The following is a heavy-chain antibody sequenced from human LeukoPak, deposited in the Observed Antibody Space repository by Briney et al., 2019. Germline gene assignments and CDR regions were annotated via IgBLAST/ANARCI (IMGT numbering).Heavy chain of an antibody. J-gene: IGHJ6*02. CDR1: GGSISSGDYY. Sequence: SETLSLTCTVSGGSISSGDYYWSWIRQPPGKGLEWIGYIYYSGSTYYNPSLKSRVTISVDTSKNQFPLKLSSVTAADTAVYYCARDLSPSVYYDFWSGYYSVWGQGTTVTVSS. V-gene: IGHV4-30-4*01. CDR2: IYYSGST. CDR3: ARDLSPSVYYDFWSGYYSV. D-gene: IGHD3-3*01.